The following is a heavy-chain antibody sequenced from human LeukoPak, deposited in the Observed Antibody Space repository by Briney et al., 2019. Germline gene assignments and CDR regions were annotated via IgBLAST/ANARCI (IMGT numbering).Heavy chain of an antibody. J-gene: IGHJ4*02. CDR1: GYTFTSYY. CDR2: LNPSGGSR. D-gene: IGHD3-22*01. Sequence: ASVKVSCKASGYTFTSYYMHWVRQAPGQGLERMGILNPSGGSRTYAEQFQGRVTMTRDTSTSTGYMELSGLRSEDTAVYYSARNYDSSKDGNDYWGQGTLVTVSS. CDR3: ARNYDSSKDGNDY. V-gene: IGHV1-46*01.